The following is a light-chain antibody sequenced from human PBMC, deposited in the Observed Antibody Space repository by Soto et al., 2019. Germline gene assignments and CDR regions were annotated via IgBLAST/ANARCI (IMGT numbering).Light chain of an antibody. CDR3: QEYYSNLVWT. CDR2: WAS. CDR1: QSVLYRSNNKNY. Sequence: DIVMTQSPDSLAVSLGERATINCKSSQSVLYRSNNKNYLAWYQQKPGQPPKLLIYWASTRESGVPDRFSGSGSGTDFTLTISSLQAEDVAVYYCQEYYSNLVWTFGQGTKVEIK. V-gene: IGKV4-1*01. J-gene: IGKJ1*01.